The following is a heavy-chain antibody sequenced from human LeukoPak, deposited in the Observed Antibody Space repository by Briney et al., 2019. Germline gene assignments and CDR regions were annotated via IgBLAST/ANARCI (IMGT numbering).Heavy chain of an antibody. Sequence: PSQTLSLTCTVSGGSISSGDYYWSWIRQPPGKGLEWIGYIFYSGSTYYNPSLKSRVTISVDTSKNQFSLKLSSVTAADTAVYYCARGYSSSWSMEYYYYYMDVWGKGTTVTVSS. CDR3: ARGYSSSWSMEYYYYYMDV. CDR2: IFYSGST. J-gene: IGHJ6*03. V-gene: IGHV4-30-4*08. D-gene: IGHD6-13*01. CDR1: GGSISSGDYY.